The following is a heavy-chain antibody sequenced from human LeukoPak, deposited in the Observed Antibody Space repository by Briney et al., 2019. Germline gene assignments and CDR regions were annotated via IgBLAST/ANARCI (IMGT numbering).Heavy chain of an antibody. D-gene: IGHD3-22*01. CDR3: AKSGYDRRGEDYYYGMDV. J-gene: IGHJ6*02. Sequence: GGSLRLSCAASGFTFSSYAMSWVRQAPGKGLEWVSAISGSGGSTYYADSVKGRFTISRDNSKNTLYLQMNSLRAEDTAVYYCAKSGYDRRGEDYYYGMDVWGQGTTVTVSS. CDR2: ISGSGGST. CDR1: GFTFSSYA. V-gene: IGHV3-23*01.